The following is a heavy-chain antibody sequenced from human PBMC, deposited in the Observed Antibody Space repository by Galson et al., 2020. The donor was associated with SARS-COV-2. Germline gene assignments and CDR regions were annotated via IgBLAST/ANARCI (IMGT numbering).Heavy chain of an antibody. CDR2: IHGGGLT. CDR3: ARDSHSGGRADS. V-gene: IGHV3-53*01. D-gene: IGHD1-26*01. Sequence: GDSLKISCAASGFSVSDNSVSWVRQAPGKGLERVSIIHGGGLTHYADSVKVRFTLSRDNSKNALYLQMNSLRAEDTAVYYCARDSHSGGRADSWGQGTLVIVSS. CDR1: GFSVSDNS. J-gene: IGHJ5*01.